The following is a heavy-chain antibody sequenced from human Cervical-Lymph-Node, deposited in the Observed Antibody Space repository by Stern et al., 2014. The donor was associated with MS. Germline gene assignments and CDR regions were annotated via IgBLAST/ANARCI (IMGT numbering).Heavy chain of an antibody. V-gene: IGHV4-61*02. Sequence: QVQLQESGPGLVKPSQTLSLTCTVSGASISSGTSYWSWIRQPAGGGLEWIGRLHARGATYYNPSLTSRVTIYGDTSKNQFSLNLNSVTAADTAVYYCARGHWELLGNNYFDSWGQGTLVTVSS. CDR1: GASISSGTSY. CDR2: LHARGAT. J-gene: IGHJ4*02. D-gene: IGHD1-26*01. CDR3: ARGHWELLGNNYFDS.